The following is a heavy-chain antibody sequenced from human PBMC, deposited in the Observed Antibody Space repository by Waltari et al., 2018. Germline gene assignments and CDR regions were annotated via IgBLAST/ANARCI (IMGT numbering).Heavy chain of an antibody. CDR3: ARVKFLEWLPQPAVLDY. D-gene: IGHD3-3*01. J-gene: IGHJ4*02. Sequence: EVQLVESGVGLVQPGGSLRLSCAASGFAFSSYWMHWVRHAPGKGLVWVARVNSGGSGMIYADSVKGRFTISRDNAKNTLHLQMNSLRVEDTAVYYCARVKFLEWLPQPAVLDYWGQGSLVIVSS. CDR2: VNSGGSGM. V-gene: IGHV3-74*01. CDR1: GFAFSSYW.